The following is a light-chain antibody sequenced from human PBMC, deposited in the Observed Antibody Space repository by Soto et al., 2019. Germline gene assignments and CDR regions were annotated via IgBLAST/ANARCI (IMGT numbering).Light chain of an antibody. J-gene: IGKJ2*01. Sequence: DIQMTQSPSTLSASVGDRVTITCRASQSIGGWLAWYQQRPGKAPRLLIYDASSVESGVPSRFSGSRSGTKVTLAISSLQPEDFETYYCQHYNSSPHTFGQGTKLEIK. V-gene: IGKV1-5*01. CDR1: QSIGGW. CDR3: QHYNSSPHT. CDR2: DAS.